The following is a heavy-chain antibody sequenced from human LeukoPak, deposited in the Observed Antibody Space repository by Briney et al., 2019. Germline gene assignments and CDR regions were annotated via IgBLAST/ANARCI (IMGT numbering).Heavy chain of an antibody. CDR1: GGSISSYY. Sequence: PSETLSLTCTVSGGSISSYYWSWIRQPAGKGLEWIGRIYSSGSTNYNPSLKSRVTMSVDTSKNQFSLKLSSVTAADTAVYFCTRGQYHLLYWYFDLWGRGTLVTVSS. V-gene: IGHV4-4*07. J-gene: IGHJ2*01. D-gene: IGHD2-2*01. CDR2: IYSSGST. CDR3: TRGQYHLLYWYFDL.